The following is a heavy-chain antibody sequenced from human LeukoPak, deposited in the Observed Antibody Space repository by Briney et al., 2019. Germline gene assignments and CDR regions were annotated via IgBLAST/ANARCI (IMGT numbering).Heavy chain of an antibody. D-gene: IGHD6-6*01. CDR2: ISTYNGNT. J-gene: IGHJ6*02. CDR3: ARAPSPVYSGMDV. V-gene: IGHV1-18*01. CDR1: GGTFSSYA. Sequence: GSSVKVSCKASGGTFSSYAISWVRQAPGQGLEWMGWISTYNGNTNYAQKLQGRVTMTTDTSTSTAYMELRSLRSDDTAVYYCARAPSPVYSGMDVWGQGTTVTVSS.